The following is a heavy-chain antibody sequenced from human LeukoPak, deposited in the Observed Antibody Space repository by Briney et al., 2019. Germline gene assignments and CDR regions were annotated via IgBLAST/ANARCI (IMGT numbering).Heavy chain of an antibody. CDR2: IHYNGET. CDR3: ARVRGTDAFDI. V-gene: IGHV4-4*07. Sequence: SETLSLTCTVSGGSIGLHYWSWIRQSGGKRLEYIGRIHYNGETNFNPSLKSRVTMSIDTSKDQFSLRLSSVTAADTAVYYCARVRGTDAFDIWGQGTMVTVSS. CDR1: GGSIGLHY. J-gene: IGHJ3*02. D-gene: IGHD1-1*01.